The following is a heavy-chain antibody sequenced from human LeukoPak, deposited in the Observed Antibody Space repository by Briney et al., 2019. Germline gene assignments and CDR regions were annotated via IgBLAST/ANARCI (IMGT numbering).Heavy chain of an antibody. CDR1: GFTFSSYW. V-gene: IGHV3-7*03. J-gene: IGHJ4*02. CDR3: ARDLHCSGGSCPLDY. D-gene: IGHD2-15*01. Sequence: GGSLRLSCAASGFTFSSYWMSWVRQAPGKGLEWVANIKQDGSEKYYVDSVKGRSTVSRDNAKNSLYLQMNSLRAEDTAVYYCARDLHCSGGSCPLDYWGQGTLVTVSS. CDR2: IKQDGSEK.